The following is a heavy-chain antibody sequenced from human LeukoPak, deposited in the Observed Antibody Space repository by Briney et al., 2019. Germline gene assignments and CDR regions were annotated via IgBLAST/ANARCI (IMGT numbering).Heavy chain of an antibody. CDR3: AKDYYGSGSLFDY. Sequence: GGSLRLSCAASGFTFSTYNVNWVRQAPGKGLEWVSSISSSISYIYYADSVKGRFTISRDNANNSLYLQMNSLRAEDTAVYYCAKDYYGSGSLFDYWGQGTLVTVSS. CDR1: GFTFSTYN. D-gene: IGHD3-10*01. V-gene: IGHV3-21*01. CDR2: ISSSISYI. J-gene: IGHJ4*02.